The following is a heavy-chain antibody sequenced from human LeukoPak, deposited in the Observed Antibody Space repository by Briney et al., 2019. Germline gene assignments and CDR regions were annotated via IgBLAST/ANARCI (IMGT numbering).Heavy chain of an antibody. J-gene: IGHJ4*02. V-gene: IGHV3-23*01. CDR3: ARILRITIFGVVEYYFDY. Sequence: GGSLRLSCAASGSTFSSYAMSWVRQAPGKGLEWVSAISGSGGSTYYADSVKGRFTISRDNSKNTLYLQMNSLRAEDTAVYYCARILRITIFGVVEYYFDYWGQGTLVTVSS. CDR1: GSTFSSYA. D-gene: IGHD3-3*01. CDR2: ISGSGGST.